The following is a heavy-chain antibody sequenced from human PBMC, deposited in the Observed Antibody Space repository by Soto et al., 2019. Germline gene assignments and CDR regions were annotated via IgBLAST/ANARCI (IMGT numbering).Heavy chain of an antibody. V-gene: IGHV4-34*01. Sequence: QVQLQQSGAGLLKPSETLSLTCDVYGGSFSGSIWTWIRQTPGKGLQWVGQINHSGSANYNPSLRSRVTISVRTFNSQSSLELSSVTAADTAVYYCARGLISGSHYSGGWYYFDSWGQGTQVTVSS. CDR1: GGSFSGSI. CDR2: INHSGSA. J-gene: IGHJ4*02. CDR3: ARGLISGSHYSGGWYYFDS. D-gene: IGHD1-26*01.